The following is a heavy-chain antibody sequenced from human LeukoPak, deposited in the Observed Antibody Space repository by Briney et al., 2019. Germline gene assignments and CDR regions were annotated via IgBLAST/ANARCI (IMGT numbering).Heavy chain of an antibody. CDR1: GFTFSSYE. V-gene: IGHV3-48*03. CDR2: ISSSASSI. J-gene: IGHJ4*02. D-gene: IGHD3-3*01. Sequence: GGSLRLSCATSGFTFSSYEMSWVRKAPGKGLEWVSYISSSASSIYYADSVKGRFTISRDNANNSLYLQMNSLRAEDTAVYYCVRGDFWSGLNNWGQGTMVTVSS. CDR3: VRGDFWSGLNN.